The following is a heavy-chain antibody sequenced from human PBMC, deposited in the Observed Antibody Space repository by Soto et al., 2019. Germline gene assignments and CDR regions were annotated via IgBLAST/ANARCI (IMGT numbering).Heavy chain of an antibody. V-gene: IGHV3-23*01. J-gene: IGHJ4*02. CDR3: AKVERYYYDSSGYYSSPLF. Sequence: PGGSLRLSCAASGFTLSSYAMSWVRQAPGKGLEWVPAISGSGGTTYYADSVKGRFTISRDTSKNTLYLQTNSLRAEDTAVYYCAKVERYYYDSSGYYSSPLFWGQGTLVTVSS. D-gene: IGHD3-22*01. CDR1: GFTLSSYA. CDR2: ISGSGGTT.